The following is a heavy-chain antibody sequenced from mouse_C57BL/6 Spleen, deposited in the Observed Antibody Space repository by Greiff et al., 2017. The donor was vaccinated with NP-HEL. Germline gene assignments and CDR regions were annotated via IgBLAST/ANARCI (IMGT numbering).Heavy chain of an antibody. CDR1: GYTFTSYW. V-gene: IGHV1-69*01. D-gene: IGHD1-1*01. J-gene: IGHJ1*03. CDR3: ARARITTVVATNFDV. Sequence: QVQLQQPGAELVMPGASVKLSCKASGYTFTSYWMHWVKQRPGQGLEWIGEIDPSDSYTNYNQKFKGKSTLTVDKSSSTAYMQLSSLTSEDSAVYSGARARITTVVATNFDVWGTGTTVTVSS. CDR2: IDPSDSYT.